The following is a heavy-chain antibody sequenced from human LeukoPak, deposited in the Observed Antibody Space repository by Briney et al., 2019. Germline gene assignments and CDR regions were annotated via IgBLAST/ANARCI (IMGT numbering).Heavy chain of an antibody. D-gene: IGHD2-21*02. CDR3: AREAVVTASAFDI. J-gene: IGHJ3*02. V-gene: IGHV3-30-3*01. CDR1: GFTFSSYA. CDR2: ISYDGSNK. Sequence: GGSLRLSCAASGFTFSSYAMRWVRQAPGKGLEWVAVISYDGSNKYYADSVKGRFTISRDNSKNTLYLQMNSLRAEDTAVYYCAREAVVTASAFDIWGQGTMVTVSS.